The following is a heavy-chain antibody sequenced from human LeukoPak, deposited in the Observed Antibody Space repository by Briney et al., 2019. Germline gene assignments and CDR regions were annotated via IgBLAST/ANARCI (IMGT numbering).Heavy chain of an antibody. J-gene: IGHJ4*02. Sequence: PSETLSLTCTVSGGSISSYYWSWIRQPPGKGLEWIGYMYYSGSTTYNPSLKSRVTISLDTSKNQFSLKLSSVTAADTAVYYCARGVTAAPVGYWGQGTLVTVSS. CDR2: MYYSGST. CDR3: ARGVTAAPVGY. CDR1: GGSISSYY. V-gene: IGHV4-59*12. D-gene: IGHD2-2*01.